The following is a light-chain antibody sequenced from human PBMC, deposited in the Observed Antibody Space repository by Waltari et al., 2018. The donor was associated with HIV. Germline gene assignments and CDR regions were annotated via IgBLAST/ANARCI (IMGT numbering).Light chain of an antibody. V-gene: IGKV1-39*01. CDR3: QQSYSLPQT. J-gene: IGKJ1*01. Sequence: IRMTQSRSSLSASVGDRLTISCAAIHVIGNNLNWYHNKPGKAPRLLIFGATSLQGGVPSRFSGSGSGTEFTLTVSSLQPEDFATYYCQQSYSLPQTFGQGTNVEIK. CDR2: GAT. CDR1: HVIGNN.